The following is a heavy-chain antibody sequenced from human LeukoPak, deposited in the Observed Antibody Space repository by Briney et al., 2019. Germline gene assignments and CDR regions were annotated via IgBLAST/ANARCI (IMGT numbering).Heavy chain of an antibody. Sequence: GGSLRLSCAASGFTFSSYAMSCVRQAPGKGLEWVSSISGSGGNTFYADSVKGRFTISRDNSKNTLYLQMNSLRAEDTAAYHCAKGRNADRDAALNYWGEGTLVTVSS. CDR3: AKGRNADRDAALNY. CDR2: ISGSGGNT. V-gene: IGHV3-23*01. CDR1: GFTFSSYA. J-gene: IGHJ4*02. D-gene: IGHD2-21*02.